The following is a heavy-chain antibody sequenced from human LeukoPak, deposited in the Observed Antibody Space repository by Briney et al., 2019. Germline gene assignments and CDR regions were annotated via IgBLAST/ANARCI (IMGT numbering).Heavy chain of an antibody. CDR1: GGTFSSYA. J-gene: IGHJ1*01. V-gene: IGHV1-69*13. Sequence: ASVKVSCKASGGTFSSYAICWVRQAPGQGLEWMGGIIPIFGTANYAQKFQGRVTITADESTSTAYMELSSLRSEDTAVYYCASGGRPQEVFQHWGQGTLVTVSS. CDR2: IIPIFGTA. CDR3: ASGGRPQEVFQH. D-gene: IGHD3-16*01.